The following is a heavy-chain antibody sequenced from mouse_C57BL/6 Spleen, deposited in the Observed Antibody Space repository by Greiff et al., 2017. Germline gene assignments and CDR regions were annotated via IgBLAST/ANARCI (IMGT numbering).Heavy chain of an antibody. CDR3: TRRRLRGFDY. V-gene: IGHV1-64*01. D-gene: IGHD2-4*01. CDR2: IHPTSGST. J-gene: IGHJ2*01. CDR1: GYTFTSYW. Sequence: QVQLQQPGAELVKPGASVKLSCKASGYTFTSYWMHWVKQRPGQGLAWIGMIHPTSGSTNYNEKFKSKATLTVDKSSSTAYMQLSSLTSEDSAYYCYTRRRLRGFDYWGQGTTLTVSA.